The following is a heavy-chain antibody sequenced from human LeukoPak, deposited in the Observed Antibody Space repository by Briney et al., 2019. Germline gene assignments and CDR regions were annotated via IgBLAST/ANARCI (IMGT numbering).Heavy chain of an antibody. V-gene: IGHV1-46*01. J-gene: IGHJ4*02. D-gene: IGHD3-3*01. CDR2: INPLGGST. CDR1: GYTFTTYY. CDR3: ARVHDFWSGFFDY. Sequence: ASVKVSCKASGYTFTTYYMHWVRQAPGQGLEWMGIINPLGGSTTYAHKFQDRPTMTKDTPTSTVYMELSSLRSEDTAVYYCARVHDFWSGFFDYWGQGTLVTVSS.